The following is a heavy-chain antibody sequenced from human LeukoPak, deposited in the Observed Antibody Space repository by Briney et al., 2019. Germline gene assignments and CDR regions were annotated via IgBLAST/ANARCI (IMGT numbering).Heavy chain of an antibody. CDR1: GYTFPSYG. CDR2: ISAYNCNT. V-gene: IGHV1-18*01. Sequence: ASVTVSCLASGYTFPSYGISWVRQAPGQGLEWMGWISAYNCNTNYAQKLQGRVTMTTDTSTSTAYMELRRLRSDDTAVYYCARPRGSYCSSTSCFDAFDIWGQGTMVTVSS. CDR3: ARPRGSYCSSTSCFDAFDI. D-gene: IGHD2-2*01. J-gene: IGHJ3*02.